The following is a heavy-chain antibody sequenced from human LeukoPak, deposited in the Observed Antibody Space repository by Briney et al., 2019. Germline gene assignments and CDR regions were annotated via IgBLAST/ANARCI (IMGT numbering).Heavy chain of an antibody. Sequence: PGGSLRLSCAASGFTFSSYWMHWVRQAPGKGLVWVSRINSEGSSTSYADSVKGRFTISRDNAKNMLYLQMNSLRAEDTAVYYCARVRAKKIVVVTAIDDDAFDIWGQGTMVTVSS. V-gene: IGHV3-74*01. CDR3: ARVRAKKIVVVTAIDDDAFDI. J-gene: IGHJ3*02. CDR1: GFTFSSYW. CDR2: INSEGSST. D-gene: IGHD2-21*02.